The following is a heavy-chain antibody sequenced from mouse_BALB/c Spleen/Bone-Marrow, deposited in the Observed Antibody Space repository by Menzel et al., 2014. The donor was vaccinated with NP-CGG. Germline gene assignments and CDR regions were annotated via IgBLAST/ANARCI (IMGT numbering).Heavy chain of an antibody. V-gene: IGHV1-14*01. D-gene: IGHD2-3*01. CDR3: AREGWLLRFDY. CDR2: INPYNDVT. J-gene: IGHJ2*01. Sequence: LEESGPELVKPGTSVKMSCKASGYIFASYVMDWVKQKPGQSLEWIGYINPYNDVTNYNEKFKGKATLTSDKSSSTAYMEVSSLTSEDSAVYYCAREGWLLRFDYWGQGTTLTVSS. CDR1: GYIFASYV.